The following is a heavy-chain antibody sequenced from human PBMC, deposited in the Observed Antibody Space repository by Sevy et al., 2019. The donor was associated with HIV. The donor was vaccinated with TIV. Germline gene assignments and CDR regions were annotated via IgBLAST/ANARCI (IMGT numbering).Heavy chain of an antibody. V-gene: IGHV3-73*01. J-gene: IGHJ3*02. CDR1: GFTFSESR. CDR3: TPSKWELHHDAFNI. D-gene: IGHD1-26*01. Sequence: GGSLRLSCAASGFTFSESRIHWVRQASGKGLEWVGRMRTKADGSATAYAASVKGRFTISRDDSKNTAYLQMNSLKTEDTAVYYCTPSKWELHHDAFNIWGHGTMVTVSS. CDR2: MRTKADGSAT.